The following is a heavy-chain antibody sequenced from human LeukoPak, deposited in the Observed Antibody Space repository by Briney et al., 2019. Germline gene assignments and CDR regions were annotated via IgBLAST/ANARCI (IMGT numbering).Heavy chain of an antibody. Sequence: PGGSLRLSCADSGFTFSSYSMHWVRQAPGEGLQWVSSISDDSNYIFYADSVKGRFTISRDNSKNTLYLQMNSLRAEDTAVYYCAKDTASSWWYFDLWGRGTPVTVSS. V-gene: IGHV3-21*04. J-gene: IGHJ2*01. CDR3: AKDTASSWWYFDL. CDR1: GFTFSSYS. D-gene: IGHD5-18*01. CDR2: ISDDSNYI.